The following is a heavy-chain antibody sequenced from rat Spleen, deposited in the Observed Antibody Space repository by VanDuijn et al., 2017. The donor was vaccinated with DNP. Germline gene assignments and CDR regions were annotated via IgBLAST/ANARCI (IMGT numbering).Heavy chain of an antibody. CDR1: GFTFSNYD. V-gene: IGHV5-20*01. CDR2: ISYDGSSI. D-gene: IGHD4-3*01. J-gene: IGHJ3*01. CDR3: TTFGAY. Sequence: EVQLVESGGGLVQPGRSMKLSCAASGFTFSNYDMAWVRQAPTKGLEWVASISYDGSSIYYRDSVKGRFTISRDNAKSTLYLQMDSLRSEETATYYCTTFGAYWGQGTLVTVSS.